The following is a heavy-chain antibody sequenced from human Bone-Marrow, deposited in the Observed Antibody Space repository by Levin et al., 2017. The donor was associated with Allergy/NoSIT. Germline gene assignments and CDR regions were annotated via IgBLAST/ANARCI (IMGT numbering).Heavy chain of an antibody. Sequence: GESLKISCAASGITFSNAWLSWARQAPGKGLEWVGRIKSNTDGGTTEYAAPVKGRSSISRDDSKNTLYLQMNSLKNEDTAIYFCTTYSSSWYYFDYWGQGTLVTVS. CDR3: TTYSSSWYYFDY. J-gene: IGHJ4*02. V-gene: IGHV3-15*01. CDR1: GITFSNAW. CDR2: IKSNTDGGTT. D-gene: IGHD6-13*01.